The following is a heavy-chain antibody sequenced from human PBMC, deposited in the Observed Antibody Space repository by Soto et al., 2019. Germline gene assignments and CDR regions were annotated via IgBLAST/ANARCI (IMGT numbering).Heavy chain of an antibody. V-gene: IGHV1-69*12. CDR3: ASRHIAAAGSEGDLYYYYGMDV. CDR2: IIPIFGTA. CDR1: GGTFSSYA. Sequence: QVQLVQSGAEVKKPGSSVKVSCKASGGTFSSYAISWVRQAPGQGLEWMGGIIPIFGTANYAQKFQGRVTITADASTSTAYMQLSSLRSEDTAVYYCASRHIAAAGSEGDLYYYYGMDVWGQGTTVTVSS. D-gene: IGHD6-13*01. J-gene: IGHJ6*02.